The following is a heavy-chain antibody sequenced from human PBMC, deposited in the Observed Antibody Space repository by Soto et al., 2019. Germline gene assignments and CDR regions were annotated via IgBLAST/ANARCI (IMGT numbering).Heavy chain of an antibody. J-gene: IGHJ4*02. Sequence: QVHLVESGGGVVQPGGSLRLSGAACGFTFSSYAIHWVRQAPGKGLEWMAIICFDGSKKYYADSVKGRFSISRDNSKNTLFLQMDSLRAEDTALYYCARGQLPAATTYFDFWGQGNLVIVSS. D-gene: IGHD2-15*01. V-gene: IGHV3-33*01. CDR2: ICFDGSKK. CDR1: GFTFSSYA. CDR3: ARGQLPAATTYFDF.